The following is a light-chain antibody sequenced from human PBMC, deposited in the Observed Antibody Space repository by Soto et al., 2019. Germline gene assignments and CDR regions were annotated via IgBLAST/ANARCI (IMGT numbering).Light chain of an antibody. J-gene: IGKJ5*01. V-gene: IGKV1-39*01. CDR1: QSISVY. CDR3: QQSYSTPIT. CDR2: AAS. Sequence: DIQVTQSPSSLSAFVGDRVTITCRASQSISVYLNRYQQKPGKAPKFLIYAASSLQSGVPSRFSGSGSGTDFTLTISSLQPEDFATYFCQQSYSTPITFGQGTRLEIK.